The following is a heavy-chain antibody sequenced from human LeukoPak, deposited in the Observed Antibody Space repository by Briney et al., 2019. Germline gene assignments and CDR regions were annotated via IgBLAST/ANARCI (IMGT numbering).Heavy chain of an antibody. J-gene: IGHJ4*02. V-gene: IGHV3-48*03. Sequence: PGGSLRLSCAASGFTFSSHEMHWVRQAPGKGLEWVSYISSSGSTIYYADSVRGRFTISRGNAKNSLYLQMNSLRAEDTAVYYCAREGSYYFDYWGQGTLVTVSS. CDR1: GFTFSSHE. CDR3: AREGSYYFDY. CDR2: ISSSGSTI.